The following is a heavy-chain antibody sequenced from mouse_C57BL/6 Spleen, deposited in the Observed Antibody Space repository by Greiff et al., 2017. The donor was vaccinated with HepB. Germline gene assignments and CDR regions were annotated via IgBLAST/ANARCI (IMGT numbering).Heavy chain of an antibody. CDR2: INPYNGGT. J-gene: IGHJ4*01. V-gene: IGHV1-19*01. CDR1: GYTFTDYY. Sequence: EVQLQQSGPVLVKPGASVKMSCKASGYTFTDYYMNWVKQSHGKSLEWIGVINPYNGGTSYNQKFKGKATLTVDKSSSTAYMELNSLTSEDSAVYDCARLTGTEAMDYWGQGTSVTVSS. CDR3: ARLTGTEAMDY. D-gene: IGHD4-1*01.